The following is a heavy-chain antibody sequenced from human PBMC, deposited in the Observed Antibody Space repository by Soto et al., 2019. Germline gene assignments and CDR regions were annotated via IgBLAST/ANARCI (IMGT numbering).Heavy chain of an antibody. V-gene: IGHV4-59*01. Sequence: PSETLSVTCSVSGDSIINYDWSWIRQPPGKGLEWIGFVHYTGSANYNPSLKSRVTISVGTSKKQFSLRLSSVTAADSGVYYCAREGASRFRGFDYWGQGPLVTVSS. CDR2: VHYTGSA. D-gene: IGHD2-2*01. J-gene: IGHJ4*02. CDR1: GDSIINYD. CDR3: AREGASRFRGFDY.